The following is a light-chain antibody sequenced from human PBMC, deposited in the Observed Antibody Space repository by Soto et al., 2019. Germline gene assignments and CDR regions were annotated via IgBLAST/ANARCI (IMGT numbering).Light chain of an antibody. Sequence: EIVMTQSPATLSVSPGERATLSCRANQSVSSNLVWYQQKPGQAPRLLISGASTRATGIPDRFSGSGSGTEFTLTISSLQSEDFAVYYCQEYNNWPALTFGGGTKVDIK. V-gene: IGKV3-15*01. CDR3: QEYNNWPALT. J-gene: IGKJ4*01. CDR2: GAS. CDR1: QSVSSN.